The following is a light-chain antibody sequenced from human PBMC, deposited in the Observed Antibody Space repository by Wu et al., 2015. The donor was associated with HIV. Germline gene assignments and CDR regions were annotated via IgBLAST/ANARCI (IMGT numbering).Light chain of an antibody. J-gene: IGKJ1*01. CDR3: QQYDNWPPWT. Sequence: EIVLTQSPVTLSLSPGERATLSCRASQSIGSKLAWYQQKPGQAPRLLIYGASTRATGIPARFSGRGSGTEFTLSISSTQSEDLAVYYCQQYDNWPPWTFGQGTKVEIK. CDR2: GAS. CDR1: QSIGSK. V-gene: IGKV3-15*01.